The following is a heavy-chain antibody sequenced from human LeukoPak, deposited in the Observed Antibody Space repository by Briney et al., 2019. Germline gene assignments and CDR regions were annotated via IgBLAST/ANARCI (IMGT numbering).Heavy chain of an antibody. CDR1: GFTFSSYA. V-gene: IGHV3-23*01. CDR3: AKEFYYGSGSPDY. D-gene: IGHD3-10*01. J-gene: IGHJ4*02. CDR2: ISGNAGSA. Sequence: GGSLRLSCAATGFTFSSYAMSWVRQAPGKGLEWVSAISGNAGSAYYADSVKGRFTISRDNSKNTLYLQMNSLRAEDTAVYYCAKEFYYGSGSPDYWGQGTLVTVSS.